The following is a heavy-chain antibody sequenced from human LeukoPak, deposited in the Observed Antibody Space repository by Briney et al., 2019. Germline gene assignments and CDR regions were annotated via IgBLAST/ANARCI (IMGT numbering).Heavy chain of an antibody. D-gene: IGHD3-22*01. Sequence: GGSLRLSCTTSGFTFGDYALSWVRQAPGKGLEWVANIKPDGNEKYYVDSMKGRFTISRDNAKNSLYLQMNSLRAEDTAVYYCARDRYYYDSSGAGVPDNWGQGTLVTVSS. J-gene: IGHJ4*02. CDR3: ARDRYYYDSSGAGVPDN. CDR1: GFTFGDYA. CDR2: IKPDGNEK. V-gene: IGHV3-7*04.